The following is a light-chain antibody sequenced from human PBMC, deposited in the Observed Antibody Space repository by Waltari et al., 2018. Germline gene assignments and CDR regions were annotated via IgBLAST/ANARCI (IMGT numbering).Light chain of an antibody. J-gene: IGLJ7*01. Sequence: QSVLTQPPSASGTPGLRVPISCSGSSSHIGSNPVNWYQQLPGTAPKLLIYSTNQWAVGVPDRVLGSRSGTSASLAISGLQSEDESDYYCATWDDSLNAAVFGGGTQLSVL. CDR2: STN. CDR3: ATWDDSLNAAV. V-gene: IGLV1-44*01. CDR1: SSHIGSNP.